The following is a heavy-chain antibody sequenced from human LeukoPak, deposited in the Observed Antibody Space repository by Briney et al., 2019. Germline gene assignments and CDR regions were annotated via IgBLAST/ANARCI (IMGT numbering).Heavy chain of an antibody. CDR2: FIPILGTA. CDR1: GGTFSDYA. CDR3: APVVGATYYFDY. V-gene: IGHV1-69*10. Sequence: SVKVSCKASGGTFSDYAYNWVRQAPGQGLEWMGVFIPILGTANSTQNFQDRVTITADISTNTAYLELSSLRSEDTAVYYCAPVVGATYYFDYWGQGTLVTVSS. D-gene: IGHD1-26*01. J-gene: IGHJ4*02.